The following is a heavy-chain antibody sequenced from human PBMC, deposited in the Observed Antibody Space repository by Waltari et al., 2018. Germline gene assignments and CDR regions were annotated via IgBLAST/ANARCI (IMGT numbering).Heavy chain of an antibody. J-gene: IGHJ4*02. CDR1: GYSISSGYY. CDR2: IYHSGST. CDR3: ARGPSSIAARVGSIYYFDY. D-gene: IGHD6-6*01. Sequence: QVQLQESGPGLVKPSETLSLTCAVSGYSISSGYYWGWIRQPPGKGLEWIGSIYHSGSTYYNPSLKSRVTISVDTSKNQFSLKLSSVTAADTAVYYCARGPSSIAARVGSIYYFDYWGQGTLVTVSS. V-gene: IGHV4-38-2*01.